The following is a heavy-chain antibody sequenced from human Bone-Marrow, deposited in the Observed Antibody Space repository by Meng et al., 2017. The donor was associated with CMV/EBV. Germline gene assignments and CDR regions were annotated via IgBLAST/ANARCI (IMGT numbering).Heavy chain of an antibody. Sequence: SGCNFSKYINTWVRQVPGRGLEWVSSISASGDSAYYADSVKGRFTISRDKSKNTLHLQMHRLRADDTAVYYCAKSSIVGATYNWHFDLWGRGTLVTVSS. D-gene: IGHD1-26*01. V-gene: IGHV3-23*01. CDR3: AKSSIVGATYNWHFDL. J-gene: IGHJ2*01. CDR2: ISASGDSA. CDR1: GCNFSKYI.